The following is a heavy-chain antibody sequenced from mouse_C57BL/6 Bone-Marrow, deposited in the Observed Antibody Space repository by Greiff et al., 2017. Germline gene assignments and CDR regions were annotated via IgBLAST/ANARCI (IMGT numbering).Heavy chain of an antibody. CDR1: GYTFTSYW. D-gene: IGHD2-5*01. CDR3: ARSGSNYGWYFDV. J-gene: IGHJ1*03. Sequence: QVHVKQPGAELVKPGASVKMSCKASGYTFTSYWITWVKQRPGQGLEWIGDIYPGSGSTNYNEKFKSKATLTVDTSSSTAYMQLSSLTSEDSAVYYCARSGSNYGWYFDVWGTGTTVTVSS. CDR2: IYPGSGST. V-gene: IGHV1-55*01.